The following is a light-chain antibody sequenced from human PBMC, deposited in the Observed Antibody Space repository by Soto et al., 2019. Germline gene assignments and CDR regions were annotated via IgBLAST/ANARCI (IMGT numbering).Light chain of an antibody. CDR3: STWDDSLNGWV. V-gene: IGLV1-44*01. CDR1: TSNIGDNT. CDR2: NND. Sequence: QSVLTQPPSASETPGQRVAISCSGSTSNIGDNTVHWYQQLPGTAPKLLIYNNDRRPSGVPDRFSGSKSGTSASLAISGLQSEDEADCFCSTWDDSLNGWVFGGGTKLTVL. J-gene: IGLJ3*02.